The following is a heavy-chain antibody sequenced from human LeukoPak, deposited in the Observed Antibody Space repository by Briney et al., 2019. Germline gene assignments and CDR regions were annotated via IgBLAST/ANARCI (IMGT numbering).Heavy chain of an antibody. V-gene: IGHV1-8*01. CDR2: MNPNSGNT. CDR3: ARSSTDYYGSGSYWVGYYYYYGMDV. Sequence: GASVKVSCKASGYTFTSYDINWVRQATGQGLEWMGWMNPNSGNTGYAQKLQGRVTMTRNTSISTAYMELSSLRSEDTAVYYCARSSTDYYGSGSYWVGYYYYYGMDVWGQGTTVTVSS. D-gene: IGHD3-10*01. CDR1: GYTFTSYD. J-gene: IGHJ6*02.